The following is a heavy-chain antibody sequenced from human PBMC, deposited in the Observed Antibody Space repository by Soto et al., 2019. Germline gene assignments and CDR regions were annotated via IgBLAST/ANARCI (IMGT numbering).Heavy chain of an antibody. Sequence: QVQLVQSGAEVKKPGASVKVSCKASGYIFTNYYIHWVRQAPGQGLEWMAIINPLPTSGSTNYAQKFQGRAAVTRDTSTSAAYMELSSLKAEETAIYYCARDLAAAAYWGQGTLVTVSS. CDR3: ARDLAAAAY. CDR1: GYIFTNYY. J-gene: IGHJ4*02. V-gene: IGHV1-46*01. D-gene: IGHD6-13*01. CDR2: INPLPTSGST.